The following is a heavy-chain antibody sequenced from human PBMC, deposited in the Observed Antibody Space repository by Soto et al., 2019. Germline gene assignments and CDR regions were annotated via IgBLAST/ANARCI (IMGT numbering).Heavy chain of an antibody. Sequence: ASVKVSCKASGGTFSSYTISWVRQAPGQGLEWMGRIIPILGIANYAQKFQGRVTITADKSTSTAYMELSSLRSEDTAVYYCARDSNWNHPRHLDPWGQGTLVTVSS. CDR3: ARDSNWNHPRHLDP. J-gene: IGHJ5*02. V-gene: IGHV1-69*04. CDR2: IIPILGIA. D-gene: IGHD1-20*01. CDR1: GGTFSSYT.